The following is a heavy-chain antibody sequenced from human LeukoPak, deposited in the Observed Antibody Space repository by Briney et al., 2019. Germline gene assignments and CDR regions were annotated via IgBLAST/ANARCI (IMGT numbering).Heavy chain of an antibody. J-gene: IGHJ4*02. CDR1: GFSFSRYW. Sequence: PGGSLRLSCAASGFSFSRYWMSWVRQAPGKGLEWVANVKYDGIEKYYVDSVKGRFTISRDNAQNSLYLQMNSLRAEDTALYYCVKDVEHYYGSGSYCDFWGQGTLVTVSS. CDR3: VKDVEHYYGSGSYCDF. V-gene: IGHV3-7*03. D-gene: IGHD3-10*01. CDR2: VKYDGIEK.